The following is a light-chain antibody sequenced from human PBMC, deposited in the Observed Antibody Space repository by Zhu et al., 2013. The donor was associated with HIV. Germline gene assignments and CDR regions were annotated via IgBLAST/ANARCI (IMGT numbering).Light chain of an antibody. CDR3: QQYNSPFT. J-gene: IGKJ2*01. V-gene: IGKV1-16*01. Sequence: DIQMTQSPSSLSASVGDRVTITCRASQDISNYLAWFQKKPGTAPKSLIYTASNLQGGVPSRFSGSGSETEFTLTITSLQPDDFATYYCQQYNSPFTFGQGTKVEIK. CDR2: TAS. CDR1: QDISNY.